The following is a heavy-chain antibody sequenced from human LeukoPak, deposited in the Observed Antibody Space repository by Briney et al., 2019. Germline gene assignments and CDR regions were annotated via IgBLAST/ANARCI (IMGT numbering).Heavy chain of an antibody. V-gene: IGHV4-4*07. Sequence: SETLSLTCTVSGGSISSYYWSWIRQPAGKGLEWIGRIYTSGSTNYNPSLKSRVTMSVDTSKNQFSLKLSSVTAADTAVYYCARDPPPYDILTGPNWFDPWGQGTLVTVSS. CDR1: GGSISSYY. CDR3: ARDPPPYDILTGPNWFDP. D-gene: IGHD3-9*01. J-gene: IGHJ5*02. CDR2: IYTSGST.